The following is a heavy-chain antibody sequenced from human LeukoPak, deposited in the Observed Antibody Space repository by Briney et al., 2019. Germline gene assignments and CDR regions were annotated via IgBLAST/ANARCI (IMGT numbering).Heavy chain of an antibody. D-gene: IGHD6-19*01. J-gene: IGHJ4*02. CDR1: GFTFSSYA. V-gene: IGHV3-23*01. CDR2: ISGSGGST. Sequence: SGGSLRLSCAASGFTFSSYAMSWVRQAPGKGLEWVSAISGSGGSTYYADSVKGRFTISRDNSKNTLYLQMNSLRAEDTAVYYCAKRSSGWSSGGYYFDYWGQGTLVTVSS. CDR3: AKRSSGWSSGGYYFDY.